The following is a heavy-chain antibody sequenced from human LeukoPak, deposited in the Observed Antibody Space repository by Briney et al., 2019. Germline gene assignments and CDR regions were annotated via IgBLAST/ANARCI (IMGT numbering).Heavy chain of an antibody. CDR2: ILTGGST. CDR1: GFSFSSHS. Sequence: PGGSLRLSCSASGFSFSSHSMAWVRQASGKGLEWVSGILTGGSTYYADPVKGRFTISRDNSKNTLYLQLTSLKSEDTGVFYCAKGSGLGSYDFWGQGTLVTVSS. D-gene: IGHD1-26*01. J-gene: IGHJ4*02. CDR3: AKGSGLGSYDF. V-gene: IGHV3-23*01.